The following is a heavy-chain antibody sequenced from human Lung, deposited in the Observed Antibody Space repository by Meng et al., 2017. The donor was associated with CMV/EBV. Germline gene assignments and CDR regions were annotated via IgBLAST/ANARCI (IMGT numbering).Heavy chain of an antibody. CDR2: ISWNSGSI. V-gene: IGHV3-9*01. Sequence: GGSLRLXCAASGFTFDDYAMHWVRQAPGKGLEWGSGISWNSGSIGYADSVKGRFTISRDNAKNSLYLQMNSLRAEDTALYYCAKGSSNYDILTDWGQGTLVTVSS. CDR3: AKGSSNYDILTD. CDR1: GFTFDDYA. J-gene: IGHJ4*02. D-gene: IGHD3-9*01.